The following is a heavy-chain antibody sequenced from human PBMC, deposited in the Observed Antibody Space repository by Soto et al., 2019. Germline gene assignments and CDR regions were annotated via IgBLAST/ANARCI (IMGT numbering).Heavy chain of an antibody. CDR3: ARLTTVVPQDAFDI. Sequence: ASVKVSCKASGYTFTSYAMHWVRQAPGQRLEWMGWINAGNGNTKYSQKFQGRVTITRDTSASTAYMELSSLRSEDTAVYYCARLTTVVPQDAFDIWGQGTMVTVSS. V-gene: IGHV1-3*01. D-gene: IGHD4-17*01. CDR2: INAGNGNT. J-gene: IGHJ3*02. CDR1: GYTFTSYA.